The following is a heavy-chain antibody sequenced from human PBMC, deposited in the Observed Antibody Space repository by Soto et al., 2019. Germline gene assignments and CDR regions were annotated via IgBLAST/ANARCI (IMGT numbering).Heavy chain of an antibody. CDR1: GGSISSGGYY. V-gene: IGHV4-31*03. J-gene: IGHJ4*02. CDR2: IYYSGST. CDR3: GASDSSGYYSPAY. Sequence: PSETLSLTCTVSGGSISSGGYYWIWIRHHPGKGLEWIGYIYYSGSTYHNPSLKSRVTISVDTSKNQFSLKLSSVTAADTAVYYCGASDSSGYYSPAYWGQGTLVTVSS. D-gene: IGHD3-22*01.